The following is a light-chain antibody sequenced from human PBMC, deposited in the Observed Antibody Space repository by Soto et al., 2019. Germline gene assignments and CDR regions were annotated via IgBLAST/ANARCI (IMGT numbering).Light chain of an antibody. Sequence: DIQMTQSPSSLSASVGDRVTITCRASQSINSYLNWYQDKPGKAPKLLIYDASSLHSGVPSRFSGSGSGTDFTLTINSLQPEDFATYYCQQSYSTPLTFGGGTKVEIK. CDR1: QSINSY. CDR2: DAS. J-gene: IGKJ4*01. V-gene: IGKV1-39*01. CDR3: QQSYSTPLT.